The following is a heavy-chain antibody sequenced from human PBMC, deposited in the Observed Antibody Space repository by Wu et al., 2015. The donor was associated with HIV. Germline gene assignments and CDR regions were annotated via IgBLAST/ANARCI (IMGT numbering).Heavy chain of an antibody. CDR1: GDGFTSYA. D-gene: IGHD6-19*01. CDR3: ARNTDSVATSLYSLGV. J-gene: IGHJ6*02. Sequence: QAQLVQFGAEVKKPGSSVRLTCQSSGDGFTSYAVSWVRQAPGQGLEWMGGINPLFGTTRHAQKFQDRITITTDEAKIIAYLELNSLRSDDTAVYDCARNTDSVATSLYSLGVWGQGTTVTVSS. CDR2: INPLFGTT. V-gene: IGHV1-69*05.